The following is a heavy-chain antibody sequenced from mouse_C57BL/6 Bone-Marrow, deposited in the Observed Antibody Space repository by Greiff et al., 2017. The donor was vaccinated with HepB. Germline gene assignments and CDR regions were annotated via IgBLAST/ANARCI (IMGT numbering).Heavy chain of an antibody. CDR2: IDPNSGGT. CDR3: AIDRGSATVVATYYAMDY. V-gene: IGHV1-72*01. D-gene: IGHD1-1*01. CDR1: GYTFTSYW. J-gene: IGHJ4*01. Sequence: QVQLQQPGAELVKPGASVKLSCKASGYTFTSYWMHWVKQRPGRGLEWIGRIDPNSGGTKYNEKFKSKDTLTVDKPSSTAYMQLSSLTSEDSAVYYCAIDRGSATVVATYYAMDYWGQGTSVTVSS.